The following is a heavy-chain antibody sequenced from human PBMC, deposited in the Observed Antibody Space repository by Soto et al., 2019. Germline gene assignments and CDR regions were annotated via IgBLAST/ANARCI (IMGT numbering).Heavy chain of an antibody. J-gene: IGHJ3*02. Sequence: SETLSLSCTVCGGTISSYDWSWIRQPPGKGLEWIGYIYYSGSTNYNPSLKSRVTISVDTSKNQFSLKLSSVTAADTAVYYCARTHIVVVTAIAAFDIWGQGTMVTVSS. CDR3: ARTHIVVVTAIAAFDI. D-gene: IGHD2-21*02. V-gene: IGHV4-59*01. CDR2: IYYSGST. CDR1: GGTISSYD.